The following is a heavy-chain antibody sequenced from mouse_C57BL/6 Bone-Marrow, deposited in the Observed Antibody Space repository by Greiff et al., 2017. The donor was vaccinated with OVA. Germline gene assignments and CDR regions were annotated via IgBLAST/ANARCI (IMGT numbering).Heavy chain of an antibody. V-gene: IGHV8-8*01. D-gene: IGHD2-1*01. CDR3: ARMAIYDGNASWFAY. J-gene: IGHJ3*01. Sequence: QVPLKVSGPGLLQPSQSLSMTCSFSGFSLSTFGMGVGWISQPSGQGLVWLANIWWDDAKYYNPAMKSRLTISKDTAKNQVCLKIADVDAADTATYDCARMAIYDGNASWFAYWGQGTLVTVSA. CDR1: GFSLSTFGMG. CDR2: IWWDDAK.